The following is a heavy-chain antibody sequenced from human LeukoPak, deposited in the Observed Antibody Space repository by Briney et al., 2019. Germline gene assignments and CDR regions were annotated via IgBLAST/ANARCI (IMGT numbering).Heavy chain of an antibody. J-gene: IGHJ4*02. V-gene: IGHV1-18*01. CDR3: ARSGHCSGTSCYAEGIDY. CDR2: IGGYNGDT. Sequence: ASVKVSCKTSGYTFTRSGITWVRQGPGQGLELMGWIGGYNGDTAYAQMFQGRVTMTTDTSTSTASMELRGLRSDDTAVYYCARSGHCSGTSCYAEGIDYWGQGTLVTVSS. CDR1: GYTFTRSG. D-gene: IGHD2-2*01.